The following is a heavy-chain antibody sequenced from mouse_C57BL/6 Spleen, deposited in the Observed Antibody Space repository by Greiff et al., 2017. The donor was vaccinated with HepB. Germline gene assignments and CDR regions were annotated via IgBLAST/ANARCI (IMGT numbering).Heavy chain of an antibody. CDR1: GFTFSDYG. CDR3: ARGDSYAMDY. Sequence: EVMLVESGGGLVKPGGSLKLSCAASGFTFSDYGMHWVRQAPEKGLEWVAYISSGSSTIYYADTVKGRFTISRDNAKNTLFLQMTSLRSEDTARYYCARGDSYAMDYWGQGTSVTVSS. V-gene: IGHV5-17*01. J-gene: IGHJ4*01. CDR2: ISSGSSTI.